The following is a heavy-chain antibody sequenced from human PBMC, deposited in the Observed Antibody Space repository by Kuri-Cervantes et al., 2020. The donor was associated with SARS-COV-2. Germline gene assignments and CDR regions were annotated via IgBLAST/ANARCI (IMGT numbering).Heavy chain of an antibody. CDR2: IYYSGST. CDR1: GGSVSSGSYY. D-gene: IGHD5-18*01. J-gene: IGHJ4*02. Sequence: SETLSLTCTVSGGSVSSGSYYWSWIRQPPGKGLEWIGYIYYSGSTNYNPSLKSRVTISVDTSKNQFSLKLSSVTAADTAVYYCARRRPTPNPDRGYTYGYYYFDYWGQGTLVTVSS. V-gene: IGHV4-61*01. CDR3: ARRRPTPNPDRGYTYGYYYFDY.